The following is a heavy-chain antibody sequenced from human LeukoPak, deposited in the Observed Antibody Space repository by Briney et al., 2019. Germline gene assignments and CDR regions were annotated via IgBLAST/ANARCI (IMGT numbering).Heavy chain of an antibody. J-gene: IGHJ4*02. CDR2: IYYSGST. D-gene: IGHD3-10*01. V-gene: IGHV4-59*08. CDR1: GGSIKSYY. CDR3: ARHSSYGHFDY. Sequence: SETLSLTCNVSGGSIKSYYWSWIRQPPGKGLEWIGYIYYSGSTSYDPSLNSRVTISVDTSKSQFSLKLTSVTAADTAVYYCARHSSYGHFDYWGQGTLVTVSS.